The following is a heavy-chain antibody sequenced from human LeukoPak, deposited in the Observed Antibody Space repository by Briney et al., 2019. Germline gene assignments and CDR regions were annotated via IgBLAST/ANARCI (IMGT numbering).Heavy chain of an antibody. CDR3: ARDTPEYYDFWSGLVEGRKNDAFDI. Sequence: GGSLRLSCAASGFTFSSYWMSWVRQAPGKGLEWVANIKQDGSEKYYVDSVKGRFTISRDNAKNSLYLQMNSLRAEDTAVYYCARDTPEYYDFWSGLVEGRKNDAFDIWGQGTMVTVSS. CDR1: GFTFSSYW. D-gene: IGHD3-3*01. J-gene: IGHJ3*02. V-gene: IGHV3-7*01. CDR2: IKQDGSEK.